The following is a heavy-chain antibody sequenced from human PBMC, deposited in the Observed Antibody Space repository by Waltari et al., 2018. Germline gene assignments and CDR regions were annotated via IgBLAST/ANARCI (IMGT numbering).Heavy chain of an antibody. CDR2: IYSGGST. V-gene: IGHV3-23*03. CDR3: AKASEGFGELLLPNY. J-gene: IGHJ4*02. CDR1: GFTFGSYA. D-gene: IGHD3-10*01. Sequence: EVQLLESGGGLVQPGGSLRLSCAASGFTFGSYAMSWVRQAPGKGLEWVSVIYSGGSTYYADSVKGRFTISRDNSKNTLYLQMNSLRAEDTAVYYCAKASEGFGELLLPNYWGQGTLVTVSS.